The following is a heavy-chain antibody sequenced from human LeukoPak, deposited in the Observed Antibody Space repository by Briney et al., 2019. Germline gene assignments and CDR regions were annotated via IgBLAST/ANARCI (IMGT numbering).Heavy chain of an antibody. Sequence: PGGSLRLSCVVSGFSFSSYGMHLVRQAPGKGLEWVAVISYDGSSKYYADSVKGRFTISRDNSKNTLYLQMNSLRAEDTALYYCAKDVKYNWNYIDYWGQGALVTVSS. J-gene: IGHJ4*02. V-gene: IGHV3-30*18. CDR1: GFSFSSYG. D-gene: IGHD1-20*01. CDR3: AKDVKYNWNYIDY. CDR2: ISYDGSSK.